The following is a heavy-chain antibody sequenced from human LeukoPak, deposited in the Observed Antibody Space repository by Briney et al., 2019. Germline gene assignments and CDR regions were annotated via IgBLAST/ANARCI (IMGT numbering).Heavy chain of an antibody. CDR3: ARVYPLGYDFWSGYPENAFDI. Sequence: PSETLSLTCTVSGGSISSSSYYWGWIRQPPGKGLEWIGSIYYSGSTYYNPSLKSRVTISVDTSKNQFSLKLSSVTAADTAVYYCARVYPLGYDFWSGYPENAFDIWGQGTMVTVSS. CDR2: IYYSGST. J-gene: IGHJ3*02. V-gene: IGHV4-39*07. CDR1: GGSISSSSYY. D-gene: IGHD3-3*01.